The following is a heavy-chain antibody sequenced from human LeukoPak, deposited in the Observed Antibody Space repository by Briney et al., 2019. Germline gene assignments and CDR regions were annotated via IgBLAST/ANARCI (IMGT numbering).Heavy chain of an antibody. CDR1: GYTLTELS. CDR2: ISAYNGNT. CDR3: AREHYDFWSGSNWYYFDY. Sequence: GASVKVSCKVSGYTLTELSMHWVRQAPGQGLEWMGWISAYNGNTNYAQKFQGRVTMTTDTSTNTAYMELRSLRSDDTAVYYCAREHYDFWSGSNWYYFDYWGQGTLVTVSS. J-gene: IGHJ4*02. V-gene: IGHV1-18*01. D-gene: IGHD3-3*01.